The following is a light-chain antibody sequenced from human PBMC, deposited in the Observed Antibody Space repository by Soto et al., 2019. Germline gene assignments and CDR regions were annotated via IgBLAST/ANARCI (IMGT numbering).Light chain of an antibody. J-gene: IGKJ5*01. CDR3: QQYGSWPLT. CDR2: GAS. Sequence: ETVMTQSPATLSMSPGERATLSCRASQSVSSSYLAWYQQKPGQAPRLLIYGASTRATGIPARFSGCGSGTEFTLTISSLQSEDFAVYYCQQYGSWPLTFGQGTRLEIK. CDR1: QSVSSSY. V-gene: IGKV3-15*01.